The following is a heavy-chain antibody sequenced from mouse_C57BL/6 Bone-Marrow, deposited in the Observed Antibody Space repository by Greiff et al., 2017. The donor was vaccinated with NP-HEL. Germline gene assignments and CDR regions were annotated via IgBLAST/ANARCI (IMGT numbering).Heavy chain of an antibody. Sequence: VKLMESGAELVKPGASVKISCKASGYEFSNYWMNWVKQRHGKGLEWIGQIYPGDGGTSYNGKFKDKATLTADKSSSTAYMQLNRLTSEDSAVYFCARVAYWGQGTLVTVSA. CDR1: GYEFSNYW. V-gene: IGHV1-80*01. CDR3: ARVAY. CDR2: IYPGDGGT. J-gene: IGHJ3*01.